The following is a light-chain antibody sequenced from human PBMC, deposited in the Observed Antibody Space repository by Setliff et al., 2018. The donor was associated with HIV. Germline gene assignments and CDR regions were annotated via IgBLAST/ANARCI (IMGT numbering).Light chain of an antibody. Sequence: QSVLTQPASVSGSPGQSITISCTGSSNDVGGYNYVSWYQQRPGKAPKLMISEVSNRPSGVSNRFSGSKSGNTASLTISGPQAEDEADYYCSSYTSGSTRVFGTGTKVTVL. CDR2: EVS. CDR3: SSYTSGSTRV. CDR1: SNDVGGYNY. J-gene: IGLJ1*01. V-gene: IGLV2-14*01.